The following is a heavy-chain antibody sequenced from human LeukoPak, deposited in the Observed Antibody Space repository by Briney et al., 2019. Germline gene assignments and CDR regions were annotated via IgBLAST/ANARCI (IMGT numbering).Heavy chain of an antibody. Sequence: GGSLRLSCAASGFTFSSYWMSWVRQAPGKGLEWVANIKQDGSEKYYVDSVKGRFTVSRDNAKNSLYLQMNSLRAEDTAVYYCARDLYRIVVVPHYFDYWGQGTLVTVSS. D-gene: IGHD3-22*01. CDR3: ARDLYRIVVVPHYFDY. CDR1: GFTFSSYW. J-gene: IGHJ4*02. CDR2: IKQDGSEK. V-gene: IGHV3-7*01.